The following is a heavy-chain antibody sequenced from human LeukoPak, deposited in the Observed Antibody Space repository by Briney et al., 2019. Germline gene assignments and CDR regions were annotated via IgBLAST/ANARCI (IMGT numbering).Heavy chain of an antibody. J-gene: IGHJ4*02. CDR3: ARTPATTWTNHFDY. CDR2: MYYSGST. Sequence: SETLSLTCTVSGGPISTYYWNWIRQSPGKGLEWIGYMYYSGSTNYNPSLKSRVTISVDTSKNESSLKLSSVTAADTAVYYCARTPATTWTNHFDYWGQGTLVTVSS. CDR1: GGPISTYY. D-gene: IGHD4-17*01. V-gene: IGHV4-59*01.